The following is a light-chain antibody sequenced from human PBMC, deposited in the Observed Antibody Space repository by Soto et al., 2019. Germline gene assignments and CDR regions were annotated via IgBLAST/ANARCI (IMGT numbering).Light chain of an antibody. V-gene: IGKV3-11*01. CDR2: DAS. J-gene: IGKJ4*01. Sequence: EIVLTQSPATLSLSPGERATLSCRDSQSVSSYLAWYQQKSGQAPRLLIYDASNRATGIPARFSGSGSGTDFTLTISSLEPEDFAVYYCQQRSNWLTFGGGTKVDIK. CDR3: QQRSNWLT. CDR1: QSVSSY.